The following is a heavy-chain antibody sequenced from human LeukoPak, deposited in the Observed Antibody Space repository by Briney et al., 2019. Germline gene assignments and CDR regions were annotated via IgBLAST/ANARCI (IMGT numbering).Heavy chain of an antibody. J-gene: IGHJ4*02. Sequence: ASVKVSRKASGYTFSGYYIHWVRQAPGQGREWMGWMNPNSGATNNAQKFQGRVTLSRDTSISTAYMELSKLRSDDTAVYYCARSGITTIPNFDYWGQGTLVTVSS. CDR1: GYTFSGYY. D-gene: IGHD5-12*01. CDR2: MNPNSGAT. CDR3: ARSGITTIPNFDY. V-gene: IGHV1-2*02.